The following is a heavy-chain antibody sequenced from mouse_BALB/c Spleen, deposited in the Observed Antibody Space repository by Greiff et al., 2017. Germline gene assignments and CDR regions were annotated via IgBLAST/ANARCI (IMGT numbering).Heavy chain of an antibody. CDR1: GFNIKDYY. D-gene: IGHD3-3*01. CDR3: NAGGTGYYLDD. J-gene: IGHJ2*01. Sequence: EVQLQQSGAELVRSGASVKLSCTASGFNIKDYYMHWVKQRPEQGLEWIGWIDPENGDTEYAPKFQGKATMTADTSSNTAYLQLSSLTSEDTAVYYCNAGGTGYYLDDWGQGTTLTVSS. V-gene: IGHV14-4*02. CDR2: IDPENGDT.